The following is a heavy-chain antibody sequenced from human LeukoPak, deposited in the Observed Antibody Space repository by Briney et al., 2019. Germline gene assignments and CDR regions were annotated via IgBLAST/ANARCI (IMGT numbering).Heavy chain of an antibody. CDR3: ARRGSGKYFDD. CDR2: IYYSGST. D-gene: IGHD3-10*01. CDR1: GGSISSYY. J-gene: IGHJ4*02. Sequence: SETLSLTCTVSGGSISSYYWGWVRQPPGKGLEWVGYIYYSGSTNYNPSLKSRVTISVDTSKNQFSLKLSSVTAADTAVYYGARRGSGKYFDDWGQGTLVTVPS. V-gene: IGHV4-59*08.